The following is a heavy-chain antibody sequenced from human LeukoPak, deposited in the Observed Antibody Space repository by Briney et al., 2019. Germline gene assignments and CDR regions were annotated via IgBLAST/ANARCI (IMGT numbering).Heavy chain of an antibody. Sequence: GGSLQISCQGSGSIFTSYGMGGGRRLPGKGGEGMGIIYPGDSDTRYRPSFQRQVTNSADKSISTAYLQWSSLKASDTAMYYCARHSYYYYYMDVWGKGTTVTVS. CDR3: ARHSYYYYYMDV. J-gene: IGHJ6*03. CDR1: GSIFTSYG. CDR2: IYPGDSDT. V-gene: IGHV5-51*01.